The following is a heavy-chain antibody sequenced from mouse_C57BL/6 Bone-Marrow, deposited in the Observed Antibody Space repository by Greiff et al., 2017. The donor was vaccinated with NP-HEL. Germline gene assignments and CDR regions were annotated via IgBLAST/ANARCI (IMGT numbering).Heavy chain of an antibody. D-gene: IGHD1-1*01. CDR3: ARGNYGKAWFAY. Sequence: QVQLKQSGAELARPGASVKLSCKASGYTFTSYGISWVKQRPGQGLDWIGEIYPRSGNTYYNEKFKGKATLTADKSSSTAYRELRSLTSEDSAVYFCARGNYGKAWFAYWGQGTLVTVSA. CDR1: GYTFTSYG. CDR2: IYPRSGNT. J-gene: IGHJ3*01. V-gene: IGHV1-81*01.